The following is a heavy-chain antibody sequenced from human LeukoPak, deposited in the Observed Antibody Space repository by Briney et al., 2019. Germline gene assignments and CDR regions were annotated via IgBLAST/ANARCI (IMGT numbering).Heavy chain of an antibody. CDR3: ARISGYSYNWFDP. J-gene: IGHJ5*02. CDR1: GFTFSSYS. D-gene: IGHD3-22*01. V-gene: IGHV3-21*01. CDR2: ISSSSSYI. Sequence: GGSLRLSCAASGFTFSSYSMNWVRQAPGKGLEWVSSISSSSSYIYYADSVKGRFTISRDNAKNSLYLQMNSLRAEDTAVYYCARISGYSYNWFDPWGQGTLVTDSS.